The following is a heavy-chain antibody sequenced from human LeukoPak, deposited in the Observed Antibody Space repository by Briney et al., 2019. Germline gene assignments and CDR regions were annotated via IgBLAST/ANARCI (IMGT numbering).Heavy chain of an antibody. CDR1: GFTLSSYS. D-gene: IGHD3-10*01. Sequence: GGSLRLSCAASGFTLSSYSMSWVRQAPGKGLEWVSGISGSGDRTYYADVVKGRFTISRDNSKNTVYLQVDSLRAEDTAVYYCANSRGHGSGNLWGQGTLVTVSS. J-gene: IGHJ5*02. V-gene: IGHV3-23*01. CDR2: ISGSGDRT. CDR3: ANSRGHGSGNL.